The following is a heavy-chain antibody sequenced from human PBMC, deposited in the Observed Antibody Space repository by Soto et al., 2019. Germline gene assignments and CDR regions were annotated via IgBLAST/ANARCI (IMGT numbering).Heavy chain of an antibody. CDR1: GFTFKYYA. J-gene: IGHJ1*01. Sequence: EVQLLQSGGGLAQPGTSLRLSCAASGFTFKYYAMTWVRQAPGKGLEWVSTTSGGGDKTDYADSVKGRFRVSRDNSKDTLYLQMDSLRADDTALYYCARESKWYGGQYFQDWGQGTLVTVSS. D-gene: IGHD2-8*01. CDR2: TSGGGDKT. CDR3: ARESKWYGGQYFQD. V-gene: IGHV3-23*01.